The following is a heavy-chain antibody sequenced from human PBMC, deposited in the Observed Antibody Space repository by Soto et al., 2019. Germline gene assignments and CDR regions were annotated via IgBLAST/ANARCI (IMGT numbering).Heavy chain of an antibody. CDR3: ARGPNSGGYYEGFDY. J-gene: IGHJ4*02. Sequence: QLQLQESGSGLVKPSQTLSLTCAVSGGSISSGGYSWSWIRQAPGKGLEWIGYIYQSGSTYYNPSLKSRVTISVDRSSNQFSLKLSSVTAADTAVYYCARGPNSGGYYEGFDYWGQGTLVTVSS. D-gene: IGHD3-22*01. CDR2: IYQSGST. CDR1: GGSISSGGYS. V-gene: IGHV4-30-2*01.